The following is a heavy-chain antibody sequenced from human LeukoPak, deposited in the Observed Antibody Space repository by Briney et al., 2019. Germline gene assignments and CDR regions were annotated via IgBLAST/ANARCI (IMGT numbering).Heavy chain of an antibody. J-gene: IGHJ4*02. V-gene: IGHV4-59*08. Sequence: PSETLSLTCTVSGGSISSYYWSWIRQPSGKGLEWIGYIYYSGSTNYNPSLKSRVTISIDTSKIQFSLKLSSVTAADTAVYYCARHRGAYCSGGNCYSSYYFDYWGQGTLVTVSS. D-gene: IGHD2-15*01. CDR3: ARHRGAYCSGGNCYSSYYFDY. CDR1: GGSISSYY. CDR2: IYYSGST.